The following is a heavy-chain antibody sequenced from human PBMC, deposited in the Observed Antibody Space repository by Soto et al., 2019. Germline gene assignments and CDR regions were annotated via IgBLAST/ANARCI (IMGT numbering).Heavy chain of an antibody. V-gene: IGHV1-18*01. CDR2: ISAYNGNT. CDR3: ARGTNYYDASGYIDY. Sequence: QVQLVQSGAEVKEPGASVKVSCKTSGDSFTTYGFNWVRQAPGQGLEWMGWISAYNGNTNYAQKFQGRVTMTKHTSRSTAYMEPRSLRSDDTAVYYCARGTNYYDASGYIDYWGQGTLVTVSS. CDR1: GDSFTTYG. J-gene: IGHJ4*02. D-gene: IGHD3-22*01.